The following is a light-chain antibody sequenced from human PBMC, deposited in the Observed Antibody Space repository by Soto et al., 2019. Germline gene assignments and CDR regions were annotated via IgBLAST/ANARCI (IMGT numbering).Light chain of an antibody. V-gene: IGLV2-14*01. J-gene: IGLJ1*01. CDR3: RSYTSSSTLGGYV. CDR1: SSNVGGYNY. CDR2: EVS. Sequence: QSVLTQPASVSGSRGQSITISCTGTSSNVGGYNYVSWYQQHPGKAPKLMIYEVSNRPSGVSNRFPGSKSGNTASLTISGLQAEDEADYYCRSYTSSSTLGGYVFGTGTKLTVL.